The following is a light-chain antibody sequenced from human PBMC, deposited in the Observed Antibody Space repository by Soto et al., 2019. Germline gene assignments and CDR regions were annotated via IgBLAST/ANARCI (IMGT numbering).Light chain of an antibody. V-gene: IGKV1-5*03. CDR1: QTISSW. Sequence: DIQMTMSPSTLSGSEGDRVTITCRASQTISSWLAWYQQKPGKAPKLLIYKASTLKSGVPSRFSGSGSGTEFTLTISSLQPDDFATYYCQHYTIYSEAFGQGGKADNK. CDR2: KAS. CDR3: QHYTIYSEA. J-gene: IGKJ1*01.